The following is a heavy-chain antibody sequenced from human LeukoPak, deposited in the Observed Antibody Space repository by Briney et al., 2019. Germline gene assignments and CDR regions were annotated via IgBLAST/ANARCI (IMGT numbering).Heavy chain of an antibody. J-gene: IGHJ4*02. CDR3: ARDNIAAAGFDY. CDR1: GFTFSSYE. CDR2: ISSSGSTI. D-gene: IGHD6-13*01. V-gene: IGHV3-48*03. Sequence: PGGSLRLSCAASGFTFSSYEMNWVRQAPGEGLEWVSYISSSGSTIYYADSVKGRFTISRDNAKNSLYLQMNSLRAEDTAVYYCARDNIAAAGFDYWGQGTLVTVSS.